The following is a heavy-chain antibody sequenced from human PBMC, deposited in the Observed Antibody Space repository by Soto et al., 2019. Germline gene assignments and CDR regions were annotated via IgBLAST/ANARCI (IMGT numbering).Heavy chain of an antibody. CDR3: VRSPSIPPVSHAY. Sequence: GSLRLSCAASGFTFSSYSMNWVRQAPGKGLEWVSSFSSSSSYIYYADSVKGRFTISRDNAKNSLYLQMNSLRAEDTAVYYCVRSPSIPPVSHAYWAQGTLVPVSS. CDR2: FSSSSSYI. J-gene: IGHJ1*01. V-gene: IGHV3-21*01. CDR1: GFTFSSYS.